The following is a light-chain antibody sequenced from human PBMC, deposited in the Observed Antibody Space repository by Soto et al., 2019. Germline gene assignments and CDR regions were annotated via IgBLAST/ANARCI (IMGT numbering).Light chain of an antibody. CDR3: SSYGTSDNLA. V-gene: IGLV2-8*01. CDR2: EVT. CDR1: ISDVGAYDY. Sequence: QSALTQPPSASGSPGQSVTISCTGTISDVGAYDYVSWYQHHPGTAPKLIIFEVTKRPSGVPDRFSGSKSGNTASLTVSGLQAEDEADYYCSSYGTSDNLAFGGGTKLTVL. J-gene: IGLJ2*01.